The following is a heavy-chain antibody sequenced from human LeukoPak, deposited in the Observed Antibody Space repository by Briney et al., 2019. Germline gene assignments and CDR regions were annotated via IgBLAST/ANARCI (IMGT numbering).Heavy chain of an antibody. D-gene: IGHD3-10*01. CDR1: GFAFSSYW. CDR3: AREKATYGSGSYYY. J-gene: IGHJ4*02. Sequence: GGSLRLSCAASGFAFSSYWMHWVRQAPGKGLVWVSRINSDGSSTSYADSVKGRFTISRDNAKNTLYLQMNSLRAEDTAVYYCAREKATYGSGSYYYWGQGTLVTVSS. CDR2: INSDGSST. V-gene: IGHV3-74*01.